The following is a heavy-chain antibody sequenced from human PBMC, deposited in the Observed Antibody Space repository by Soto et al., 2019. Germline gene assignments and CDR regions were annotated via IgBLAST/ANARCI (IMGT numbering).Heavy chain of an antibody. CDR3: TRSLLWGAPNWFDP. Sequence: PGESLKISCKGSGDSFTSYWIGWVRQMPGKGLEWMGIIYPGDSDTRYSPSFQGQVTISADKSINTAYLQWSILNASDTAMYYCTRSLLWGAPNWFDPWGPGTLVTVSS. CDR1: GDSFTSYW. D-gene: IGHD3-16*01. V-gene: IGHV5-51*01. CDR2: IYPGDSDT. J-gene: IGHJ5*02.